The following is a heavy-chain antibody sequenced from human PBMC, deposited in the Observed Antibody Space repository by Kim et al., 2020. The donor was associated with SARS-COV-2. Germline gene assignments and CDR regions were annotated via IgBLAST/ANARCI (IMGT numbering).Heavy chain of an antibody. D-gene: IGHD3-9*01. CDR1: GGSISSSYYN. J-gene: IGHJ5*02. Sequence: SETLSLTCTVSGGSISSSYYNWGWIRQPPGKGLDWIGTVNYSGTSYYNPSLKSPVTISASTTEIQLSLHLTSATAAATAYYYCARSYYDIMSGYNWLDP. CDR2: VNYSGTS. CDR3: ARSYYDIMSGYNWLDP. V-gene: IGHV4-39*01.